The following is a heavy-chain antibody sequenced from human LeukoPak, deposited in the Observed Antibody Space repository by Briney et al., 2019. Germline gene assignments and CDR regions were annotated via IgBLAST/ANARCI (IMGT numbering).Heavy chain of an antibody. V-gene: IGHV4-59*12. CDR2: IYHSGST. CDR3: ARDSSSSIGFDY. Sequence: SETLSLTCTVSGGSTSSYYWSWIRQPPGKGLEWIGYIYHSGSTYYNPSLKSRVTISVDRSKNQFSLKLSSVTAADTAVYYCARDSSSSIGFDYWGQGTLVTVSS. CDR1: GGSTSSYY. D-gene: IGHD6-6*01. J-gene: IGHJ4*02.